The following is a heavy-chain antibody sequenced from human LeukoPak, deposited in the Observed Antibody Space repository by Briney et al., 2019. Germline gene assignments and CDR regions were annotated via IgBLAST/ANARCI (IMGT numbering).Heavy chain of an antibody. CDR1: GFSFSSYW. CDR2: IKQDGSEK. D-gene: IGHD6-13*01. Sequence: GGSLRLSCAASGFSFSSYWMSWVRQAPGKGLEWVANIKQDGSEKYYVDSVEGRFTISRDNAKNSLYLQMNSLRAEDTAVYYCARHNPYSSGWYCFDDWGQGTLVTVSS. CDR3: ARHNPYSSGWYCFDD. J-gene: IGHJ4*02. V-gene: IGHV3-7*02.